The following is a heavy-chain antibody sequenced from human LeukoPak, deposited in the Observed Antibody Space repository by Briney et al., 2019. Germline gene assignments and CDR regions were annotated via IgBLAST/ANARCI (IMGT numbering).Heavy chain of an antibody. V-gene: IGHV3-33*01. Sequence: GGSLRLSCAASGFIFSSYAMHWVRQAPGKGPEWVAIIWYDGSNKYYAESVEGRFTISRDNSKNTLYLQMNSLRAEDTAVYSCARGLGYSYGYGIDYWGQGTLVTVSS. D-gene: IGHD5-18*01. CDR1: GFIFSSYA. J-gene: IGHJ4*02. CDR3: ARGLGYSYGYGIDY. CDR2: IWYDGSNK.